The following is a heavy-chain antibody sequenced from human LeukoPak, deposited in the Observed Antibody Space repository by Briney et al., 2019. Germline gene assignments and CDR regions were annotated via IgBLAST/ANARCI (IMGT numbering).Heavy chain of an antibody. Sequence: ASVKVSCKASGGTFSSYALSWVRQAPGQGLEWIGGITPILGIANYAQDLRGRVTITADKSTNTAYMELSSLRSEDTAVYYCASQDSSGYYLIDYWGQGTLVTVSS. V-gene: IGHV1-69*04. CDR2: ITPILGIA. J-gene: IGHJ4*02. CDR1: GGTFSSYA. CDR3: ASQDSSGYYLIDY. D-gene: IGHD3-22*01.